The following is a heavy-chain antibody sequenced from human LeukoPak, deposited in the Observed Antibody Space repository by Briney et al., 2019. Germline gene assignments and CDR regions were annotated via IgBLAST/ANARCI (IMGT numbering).Heavy chain of an antibody. Sequence: GGSLRLSCAASGFTFSSYAMSWVRQAPGKGLEWVSGISGSGGSTYYADSVKGRFTISRDNSKNTLYPQMNSLRAEDTAVYYCAKDRGYNYGLFDYWGQGTLVTVSS. CDR3: AKDRGYNYGLFDY. CDR2: ISGSGGST. V-gene: IGHV3-23*01. J-gene: IGHJ4*02. CDR1: GFTFSSYA. D-gene: IGHD5-18*01.